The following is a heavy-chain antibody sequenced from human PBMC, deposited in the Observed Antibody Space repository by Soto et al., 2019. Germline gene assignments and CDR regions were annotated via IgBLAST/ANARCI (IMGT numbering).Heavy chain of an antibody. J-gene: IGHJ5*02. Sequence: SVKVCCKTSAGTFSSYAISWVLPAPGQGFEWMGGIITIFVTANYTQKFQGRVTITADESTSTAYMELSSLRSEDTAVYYCARLCDIVVVPAAGWFDPWGQGTLVTVSS. CDR1: AGTFSSYA. CDR3: ARLCDIVVVPAAGWFDP. V-gene: IGHV1-69*13. CDR2: IITIFVTA. D-gene: IGHD2-2*01.